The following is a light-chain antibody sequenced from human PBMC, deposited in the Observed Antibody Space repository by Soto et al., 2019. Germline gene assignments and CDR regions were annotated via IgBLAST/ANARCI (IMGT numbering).Light chain of an antibody. CDR2: DAS. J-gene: IGKJ2*01. CDR3: QQYDNLPYT. Sequence: DIQMTQSPTSLSASVGDRVTIFCRASQTIDTYLNWYQQKPGKAPKLLIYDASNLETGVPSRFSGSGSGTDFTFTISSLQPEDIATYYCQQYDNLPYTFGQGTKLKIK. CDR1: QTIDTY. V-gene: IGKV1-33*01.